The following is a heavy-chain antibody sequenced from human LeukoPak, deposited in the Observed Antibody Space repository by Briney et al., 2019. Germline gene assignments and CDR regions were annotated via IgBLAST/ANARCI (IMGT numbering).Heavy chain of an antibody. Sequence: SETLSLTCPVSGGSISSSSYYWGWIRQPPGKGLEWIGSMYYSGSPYYNPSLKSRVTISVDTSKNQFSLKLSSVTAADTAVYYCARHGGYCSSASCYGNWFDPWGQGTLVTVSS. CDR2: MYYSGSP. CDR3: ARHGGYCSSASCYGNWFDP. J-gene: IGHJ5*02. CDR1: GGSISSSSYY. D-gene: IGHD2-2*01. V-gene: IGHV4-39*01.